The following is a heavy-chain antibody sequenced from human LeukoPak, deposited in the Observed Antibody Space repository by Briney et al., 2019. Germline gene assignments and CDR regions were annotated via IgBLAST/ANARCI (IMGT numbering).Heavy chain of an antibody. Sequence: PGSSLRLSCAASGFTFSSYGVHWVRQAPGKGLEGVAVISYDGSNKYYADSVKGRFTISRDNSKNTLYLQMNSLRAEDTAVYYCAKVSMAVAQSYYYGMDVWGQGTTVTVSS. J-gene: IGHJ6*02. V-gene: IGHV3-30*18. CDR3: AKVSMAVAQSYYYGMDV. D-gene: IGHD6-19*01. CDR2: ISYDGSNK. CDR1: GFTFSSYG.